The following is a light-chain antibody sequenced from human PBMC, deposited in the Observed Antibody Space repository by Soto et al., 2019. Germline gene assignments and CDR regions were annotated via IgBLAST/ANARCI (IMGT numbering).Light chain of an antibody. Sequence: EIVMTQSPAILSVSPGERVTLSCRASQSVGNNLAWYQHKPGQAPRLLIYGASTRASGIPGTFSGTGSGTEFTLTISSLQSEDFAVYFCQQYNDWPPMYTFGQGTKLEIK. J-gene: IGKJ2*01. CDR2: GAS. CDR3: QQYNDWPPMYT. V-gene: IGKV3-15*01. CDR1: QSVGNN.